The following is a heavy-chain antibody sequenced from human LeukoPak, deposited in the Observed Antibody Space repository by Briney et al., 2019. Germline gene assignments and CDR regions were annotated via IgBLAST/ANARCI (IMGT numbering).Heavy chain of an antibody. Sequence: GGSMRLSCVASGFSFSNFAMGWVRQAPGKGLEWISVISFSGDAAFYTDSMKGRFIISRENSRNTLYLDMNSLRAEDAAVYFCVKRTGGYGPFDYWGQGILVTVSS. J-gene: IGHJ4*02. CDR3: VKRTGGYGPFDY. CDR1: GFSFSNFA. CDR2: ISFSGDAA. V-gene: IGHV3-23*01. D-gene: IGHD1-26*01.